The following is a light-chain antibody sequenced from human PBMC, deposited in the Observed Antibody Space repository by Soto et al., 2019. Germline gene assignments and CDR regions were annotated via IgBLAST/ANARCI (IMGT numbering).Light chain of an antibody. CDR2: GVS. CDR3: QQYGISPRT. J-gene: IGKJ1*01. CDR1: QSVSYSY. Sequence: EIVLTQYPGPLSLSPGESSTLSCRASQSVSYSYLAWYQQKPGQAPRLLIYGVSTRATGIPDRFSGSGSGTDFTLTISRLEPEDFAVYYCQQYGISPRTFGQGAKVDIK. V-gene: IGKV3-20*01.